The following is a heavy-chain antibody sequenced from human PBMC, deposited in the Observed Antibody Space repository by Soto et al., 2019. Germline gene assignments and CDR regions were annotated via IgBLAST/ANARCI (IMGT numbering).Heavy chain of an antibody. J-gene: IGHJ4*02. D-gene: IGHD3-22*01. CDR1: GGSIRSSYYY. Sequence: SETLSLTCTVSGGSIRSSYYYWTWIRQPPGKGLEWIGYIYYSGSANYNPSLKSRVTISVDTSRNQFSLKLNSVTAADTAVYFCARATYYSDTGGSPPLDYWGQGTLVTVS. CDR2: IYYSGSA. CDR3: ARATYYSDTGGSPPLDY. V-gene: IGHV4-30-4*01.